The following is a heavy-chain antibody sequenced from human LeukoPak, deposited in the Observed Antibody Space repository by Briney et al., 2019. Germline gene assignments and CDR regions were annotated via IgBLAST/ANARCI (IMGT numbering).Heavy chain of an antibody. CDR1: GGTFSSYG. CDR3: ARDEQWLVPCDY. Sequence: ASVKVSCKASGGTFSSYGISWVRQAPGQGLEWMGWISAYNGNTNYAQKLRGRVTMTTDTSTSTAYMELRSLRSDDTAVYYCARDEQWLVPCDYWGQGTLVTVSS. CDR2: ISAYNGNT. V-gene: IGHV1-18*01. D-gene: IGHD6-19*01. J-gene: IGHJ4*02.